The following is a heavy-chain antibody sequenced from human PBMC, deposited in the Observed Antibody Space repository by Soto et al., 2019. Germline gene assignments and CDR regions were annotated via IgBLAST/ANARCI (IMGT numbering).Heavy chain of an antibody. Sequence: EVQLLESGGGLVQPGGSLRLSCAASGFSFSSYAMNWVRQAPGKGLEWVSAFSDSGSLTHYGDSVKGRFTISRDNAKASLYLQMDSLRAEDTAIYYCARALVLGVGALSQWGQGTLVTVSS. V-gene: IGHV3-23*01. D-gene: IGHD1-26*01. CDR3: ARALVLGVGALSQ. J-gene: IGHJ4*02. CDR2: FSDSGSLT. CDR1: GFSFSSYA.